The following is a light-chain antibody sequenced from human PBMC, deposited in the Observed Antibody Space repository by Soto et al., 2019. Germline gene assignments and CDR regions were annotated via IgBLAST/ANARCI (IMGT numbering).Light chain of an antibody. Sequence: DIQMTQSPSSLSASVGDRVTMTCRASQSISYYLNWYQQKPGKAPKLLIYAASSLQSGVPSRFSGSGSGTDSSLTISSLQPEDFATYYCQQSYSNPWTFGQGTKVEIK. CDR2: AAS. V-gene: IGKV1-39*01. CDR3: QQSYSNPWT. J-gene: IGKJ1*01. CDR1: QSISYY.